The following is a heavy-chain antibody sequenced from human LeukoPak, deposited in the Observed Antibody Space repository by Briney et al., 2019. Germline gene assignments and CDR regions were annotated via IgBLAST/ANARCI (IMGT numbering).Heavy chain of an antibody. D-gene: IGHD6-13*01. Sequence: PSETLSLTCTVSGGSISGSSYYWGWIRQPPGKGLEWIGSIYYSGSTYYNPSLKSRVTMSVDTSKNQFSLKLSSVTAADTAVYFCARETTGAGTARPFDYWGQGTLVTVSS. V-gene: IGHV4-39*07. CDR3: ARETTGAGTARPFDY. CDR2: IYYSGST. J-gene: IGHJ4*02. CDR1: GGSISGSSYY.